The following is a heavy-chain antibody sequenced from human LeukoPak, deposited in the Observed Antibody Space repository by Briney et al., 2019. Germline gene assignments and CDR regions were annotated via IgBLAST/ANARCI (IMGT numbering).Heavy chain of an antibody. J-gene: IGHJ5*02. CDR1: GYTFTSYD. V-gene: IGHV1-8*01. Sequence: ASVKVSCKASGYTFTSYDINWVRQATGQGLEWMGWMNPNSGNTGYAQKFQGRVTMTRNTSISTAYMELSRLRSDDTAVYYCARALRYFPGFDPWGQGTLVTVSS. D-gene: IGHD3-9*01. CDR2: MNPNSGNT. CDR3: ARALRYFPGFDP.